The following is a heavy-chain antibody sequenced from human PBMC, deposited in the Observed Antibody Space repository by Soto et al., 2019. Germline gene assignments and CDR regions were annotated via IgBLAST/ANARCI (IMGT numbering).Heavy chain of an antibody. CDR2: IYYSGST. J-gene: IGHJ4*02. D-gene: IGHD3-3*01. V-gene: IGHV4-31*03. CDR3: ASSSTYYDFWSGYPQLYY. Sequence: PSETLSLTCTVSGGSISSGGYYWSWIRQHPGKGLEWIGYIYYSGSTYYNPSLKSRVTISVDTSKNQFSLKLSSVTAADTAVYYCASSSTYYDFWSGYPQLYYWGQGTLVTVSS. CDR1: GGSISSGGYY.